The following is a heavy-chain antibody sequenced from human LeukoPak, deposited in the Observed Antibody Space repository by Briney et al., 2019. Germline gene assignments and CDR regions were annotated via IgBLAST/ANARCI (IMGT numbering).Heavy chain of an antibody. D-gene: IGHD3-22*01. CDR2: IYYSGST. Sequence: SETLSLTCTVSGGSISSYYWSWIRQPPGKGLEWIGYIYYSGSTNYNPSLKSRVTISVDTSKNQFSLKLSSVTAADTAVYYCARDYDSSGYLNWFDPWGQGTLVTVSS. J-gene: IGHJ5*02. CDR1: GGSISSYY. CDR3: ARDYDSSGYLNWFDP. V-gene: IGHV4-59*01.